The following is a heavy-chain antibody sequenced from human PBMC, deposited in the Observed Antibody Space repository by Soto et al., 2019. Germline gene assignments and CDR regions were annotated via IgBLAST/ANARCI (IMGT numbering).Heavy chain of an antibody. CDR2: ISYDGSNK. CDR1: GFNFSSYG. CDR3: AKELASTLEYFDY. J-gene: IGHJ4*02. Sequence: GGSLRLSCAASGFNFSSYGMHWVRQTPGKGLEWVAVISYDGSNKYYADSVKGRFTISRDNSKNTLYLQMNSLRAEDTAVYYCAKELASTLEYFDYWGQGTLVTVSS. V-gene: IGHV3-30*18.